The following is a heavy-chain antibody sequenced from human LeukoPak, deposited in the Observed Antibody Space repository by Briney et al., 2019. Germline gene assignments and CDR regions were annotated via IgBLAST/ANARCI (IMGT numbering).Heavy chain of an antibody. D-gene: IGHD2-8*01. V-gene: IGHV3-9*01. CDR1: GFTFDGYA. J-gene: IGHJ3*02. CDR2: ISWNSGSI. Sequence: GRSLRLSCAASGFTFDGYAMHWIRQAPGKGLEWVSGISWNSGSIGCADSVKGRFTISRDNAKNSLYLQMNSLRAEDTALYYCAKESRMGAFDIWGQGTMVTVSS. CDR3: AKESRMGAFDI.